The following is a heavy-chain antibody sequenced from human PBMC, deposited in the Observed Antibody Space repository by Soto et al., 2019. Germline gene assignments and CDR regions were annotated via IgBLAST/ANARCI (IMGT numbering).Heavy chain of an antibody. V-gene: IGHV3-21*01. CDR3: ARLPWAYGSGSAYYMDV. J-gene: IGHJ6*03. D-gene: IGHD3-10*01. CDR1: GFTFSSYS. Sequence: EVQLVESGGGLVKPGGSLRLSCAASGFTFSSYSMNWVRQAPGKGLEWVSSISSSSSYIYYADSVKGRFTISRDNAKNSLYLQMNSLRAEDTAVYYCARLPWAYGSGSAYYMDVWGKGTTVTVSS. CDR2: ISSSSSYI.